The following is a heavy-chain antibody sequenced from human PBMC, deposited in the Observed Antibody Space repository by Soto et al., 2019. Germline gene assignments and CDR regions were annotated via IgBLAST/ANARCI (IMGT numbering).Heavy chain of an antibody. CDR3: ARVVPGAEAWFGP. Sequence: ASVKVSCKNSGYTFSNYGITWVRQAPVQPLEWLGWISLYSDGTNYAQKFQGRVYMTTDKSTTTAYMELRSLRSDDTAVYYCARVVPGAEAWFGPWGQGTLVTVSS. CDR1: GYTFSNYG. V-gene: IGHV1-18*01. CDR2: ISLYSDGT. D-gene: IGHD2-2*01. J-gene: IGHJ5*02.